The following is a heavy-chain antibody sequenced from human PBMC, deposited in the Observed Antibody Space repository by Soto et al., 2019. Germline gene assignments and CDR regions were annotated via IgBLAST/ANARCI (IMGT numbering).Heavy chain of an antibody. CDR2: INHSGST. D-gene: IGHD1-26*01. V-gene: IGHV4-34*01. J-gene: IGHJ6*03. CDR3: ARVASGSYYYYMDV. Sequence: QVQLQQWGAGLLKPSETLSLTCAVYGGSFSGYYWSWIRQPPGKGLVWIGEINHSGSTNYKPSLKSRVTISVDTSKNQFSMELSSATAADTAVYYCARVASGSYYYYMDVWGKGTTVTVSS. CDR1: GGSFSGYY.